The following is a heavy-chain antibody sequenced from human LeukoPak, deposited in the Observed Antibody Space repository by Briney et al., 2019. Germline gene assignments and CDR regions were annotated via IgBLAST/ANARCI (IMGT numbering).Heavy chain of an antibody. CDR1: GGTFSSYA. Sequence: SVKVSCKASGGTFSSYAISWVRQAPGQGLEWMGGIIPIFGTANYAQKFQGRVTITTDESTSTAYMELSSLRSEDTAVYYCASWTYCSSTSCYGGLLLGYYYYMDVWGKGTTVTVSS. J-gene: IGHJ6*03. D-gene: IGHD2-2*01. CDR3: ASWTYCSSTSCYGGLLLGYYYYMDV. V-gene: IGHV1-69*05. CDR2: IIPIFGTA.